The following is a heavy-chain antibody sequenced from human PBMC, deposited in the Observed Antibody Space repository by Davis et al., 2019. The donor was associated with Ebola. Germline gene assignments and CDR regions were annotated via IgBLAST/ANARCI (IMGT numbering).Heavy chain of an antibody. J-gene: IGHJ5*02. CDR2: INPSGGST. CDR1: GYTFTSYY. CDR3: ARDLGGMIEALGWFDP. V-gene: IGHV1-46*01. Sequence: ASVKVSCKASGYTFTSYYMHWVRQAPGQGLEWMGIINPSGGSTSYAQKFQGRVTMTRDTSTSTVYMELSSLRSEDTAVYYCARDLGGMIEALGWFDPWGQGTLVTVSS. D-gene: IGHD3-22*01.